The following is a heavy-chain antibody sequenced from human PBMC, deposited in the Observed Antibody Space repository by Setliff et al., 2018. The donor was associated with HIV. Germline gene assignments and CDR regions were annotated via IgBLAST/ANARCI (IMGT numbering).Heavy chain of an antibody. D-gene: IGHD6-6*01. V-gene: IGHV4-59*01. CDR3: ARSSSSSPFFFDY. CDR1: GGSISSYY. J-gene: IGHJ4*02. Sequence: SETLSLTCTVSGGSISSYYWSWIRQPPGKGLEWIGYIYYSGSTNYNPSLKSRVTISVDTSKNHFSLKLSSVTAADTAVYYCARSSSSSPFFFDYWGQGSLVTVSS. CDR2: IYYSGST.